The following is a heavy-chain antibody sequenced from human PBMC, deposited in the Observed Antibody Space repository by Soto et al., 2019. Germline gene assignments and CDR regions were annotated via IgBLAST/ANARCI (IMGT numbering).Heavy chain of an antibody. V-gene: IGHV3-23*01. J-gene: IGHJ4*02. CDR2: ISGGAGYT. CDR3: AKGSAGGLPYSFDY. CDR1: GFTSSNYA. D-gene: IGHD6-25*01. Sequence: SLRLSCTASGFTSSNYAMGWVRQAPGKGLEWFSAISGGAGYTYHADSVKGRFTISRDTSQNTIYLQMSSLRVEDTALYYCAKGSAGGLPYSFDYGGRGTLVPVPS.